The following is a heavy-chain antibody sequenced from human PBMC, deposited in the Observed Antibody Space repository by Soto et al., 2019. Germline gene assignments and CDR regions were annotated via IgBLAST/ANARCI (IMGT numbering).Heavy chain of an antibody. D-gene: IGHD3-3*01. V-gene: IGHV3-49*03. CDR2: IRSKVYGGTT. CDR1: GFTFGDYA. CDR3: TSTIFGVVIPGGYYYGMDV. J-gene: IGHJ6*02. Sequence: GGSLRLSCIASGFTFGDYAMSWFRQAPGKGLEWVGFIRSKVYGGTTEYAASVKGRFTISRDDSISIAYLQMNSLKTEDTAVYYCTSTIFGVVIPGGYYYGMDVWGQGTTVTGSS.